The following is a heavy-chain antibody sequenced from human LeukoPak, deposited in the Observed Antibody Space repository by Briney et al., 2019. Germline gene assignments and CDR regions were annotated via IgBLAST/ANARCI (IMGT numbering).Heavy chain of an antibody. J-gene: IGHJ6*03. D-gene: IGHD6-13*01. CDR1: GGTFSSYA. Sequence: ASVKVSCKASGGTFSSYAISSVRQAPGQGLEWMGRIIPIFGTANYAQKFQGRVTITTDESTSAAYMELSSLRSEDTAVYYCARDGVLSYYYYMDVWGKGTTVTVSS. CDR2: IIPIFGTA. V-gene: IGHV1-69*05. CDR3: ARDGVLSYYYYMDV.